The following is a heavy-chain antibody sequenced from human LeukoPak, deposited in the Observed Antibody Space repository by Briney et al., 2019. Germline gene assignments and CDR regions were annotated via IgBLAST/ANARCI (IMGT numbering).Heavy chain of an antibody. V-gene: IGHV3-30*04. Sequence: GRSLRLSCAASGFTFSSYAMHWVRQAPGKGLEWVAVISYDGSNKYYADSVKGRFTISRDNSKNTLYLQMNSLRAEDTAVYYCARPRAAAGIAVSTAVDYWGQGTLVTVSS. CDR1: GFTFSSYA. D-gene: IGHD6-13*01. CDR3: ARPRAAAGIAVSTAVDY. J-gene: IGHJ4*02. CDR2: ISYDGSNK.